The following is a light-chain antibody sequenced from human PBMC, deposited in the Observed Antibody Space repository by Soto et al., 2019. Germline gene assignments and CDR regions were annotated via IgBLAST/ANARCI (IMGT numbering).Light chain of an antibody. CDR2: GAS. CDR1: QSVSSRY. V-gene: IGKV3-20*01. Sequence: ELVLTQSPGTLSLSPGEKATLSCRASQSVSSRYLAWKHGQAPRLLIYGASSRATGNPDRFSGSRSGTDFTRTIRRLEPEDFTVCYCQQCGTSPLTFSLGTKV. CDR3: QQCGTSPLT. J-gene: IGKJ1*01.